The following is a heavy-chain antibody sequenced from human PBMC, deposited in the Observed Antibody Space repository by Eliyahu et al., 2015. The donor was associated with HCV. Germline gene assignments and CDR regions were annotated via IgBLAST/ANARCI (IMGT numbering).Heavy chain of an antibody. J-gene: IGHJ6*02. D-gene: IGHD6-13*01. V-gene: IGHV3-30*18. CDR2: VSXDGSXX. CDR1: GFPFSXFG. CDR3: AKDLEQQLVLERQHYYYYGMDV. Sequence: QVQLVESGGGVVPPGRSLRLSCAASGFPFSXFGMHWVRQAPGKGLGGVAVVSXDGSXXYXAXSVKGRFTISRDNXKNTLYLQMNSLXADDTAIYYCAKDLEQQLVLERQHYYYYGMDVWGQGTTVTVSS.